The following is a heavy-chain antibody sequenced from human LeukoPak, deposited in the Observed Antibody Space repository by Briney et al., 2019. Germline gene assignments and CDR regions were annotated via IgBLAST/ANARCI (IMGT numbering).Heavy chain of an antibody. CDR2: ISPNSGDT. CDR3: ASPDYYGSGSYRFDP. J-gene: IGHJ5*02. CDR1: GYTFTDYY. Sequence: ASVKVSCKASGYTFTDYYMHWVRRAPGQGLEWMGWISPNSGDTKYAQKFQGRVTMTRDTSISTAYMELSGLTSDDTAVYYCASPDYYGSGSYRFDPWGQGTLVTVSS. D-gene: IGHD3-10*01. V-gene: IGHV1-2*02.